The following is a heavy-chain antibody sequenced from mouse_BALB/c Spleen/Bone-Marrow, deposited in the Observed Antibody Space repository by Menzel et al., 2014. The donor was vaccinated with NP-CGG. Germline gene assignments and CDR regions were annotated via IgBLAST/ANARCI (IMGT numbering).Heavy chain of an antibody. J-gene: IGHJ1*01. Sequence: EVQGVESGPELVKPGASVKMSCKASGYTFTSYVMHWVKQKPGQGLEWIGNINPYNDNTKYNEKFKGKATLTSDKSSSTAYMELSSLTSEDSAVYYCARSLYGYDWYFDVWAQGPRSPSPQ. V-gene: IGHV1-14*01. CDR2: INPYNDNT. CDR3: ARSLYGYDWYFDV. CDR1: GYTFTSYV. D-gene: IGHD2-2*01.